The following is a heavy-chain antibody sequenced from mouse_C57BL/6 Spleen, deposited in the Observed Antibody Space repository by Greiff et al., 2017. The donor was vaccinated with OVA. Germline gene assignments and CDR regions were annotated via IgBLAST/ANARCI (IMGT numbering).Heavy chain of an antibody. D-gene: IGHD1-1*01. CDR1: GFSLTSYG. Sequence: VQRVESGPGLVQPSQSLSITCTASGFSLTSYGVHWVRQPPGKGLEWLGVIWSGGSTDNNAAFISRLGISKDNSKSQIFVRMDSRQADDTTIYYCAKKGNDYDGSSWFDYWGQGTLVTVSA. CDR2: IWSGGST. V-gene: IGHV2-4*01. CDR3: AKKGNDYDGSSWFDY. J-gene: IGHJ3*01.